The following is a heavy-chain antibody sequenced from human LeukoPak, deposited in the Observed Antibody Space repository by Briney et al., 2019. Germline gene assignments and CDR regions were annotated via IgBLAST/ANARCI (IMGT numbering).Heavy chain of an antibody. CDR3: AKDDSSSWYGGADVYYYMDV. J-gene: IGHJ6*03. D-gene: IGHD6-13*01. Sequence: GGSLRLSCAASGFTFSGSAMHVVRQASGKGVEWVVRIRSKANSYATEYAASVKGRFTISRDDSKNTAYLQMNSLKIEDTAVYYCAKDDSSSWYGGADVYYYMDVWGKGTTVTVSS. CDR1: GFTFSGSA. V-gene: IGHV3-73*01. CDR2: IRSKANSYAT.